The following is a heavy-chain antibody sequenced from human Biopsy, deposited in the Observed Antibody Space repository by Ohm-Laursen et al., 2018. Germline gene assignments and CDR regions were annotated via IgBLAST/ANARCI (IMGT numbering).Heavy chain of an antibody. CDR3: ARGLPRIAPMVRGRRTWFDP. J-gene: IGHJ5*02. Sequence: SETLSLTCAVYGGSFRGFYLSWIRPTPGEGVGWVGEIKHNGSTNYKPSLDSRVAISADTSKNQFSLNLYSVTAADTAVYFCARGLPRIAPMVRGRRTWFDPWGQGTLVTVSS. D-gene: IGHD3-10*01. V-gene: IGHV4-34*01. CDR1: GGSFRGFY. CDR2: IKHNGST.